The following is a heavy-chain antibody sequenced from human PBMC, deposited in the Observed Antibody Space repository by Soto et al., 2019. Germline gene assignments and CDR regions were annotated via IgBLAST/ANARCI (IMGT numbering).Heavy chain of an antibody. CDR1: GYTFIDYY. CDR3: ARTLRYNNSPNKYYNMDV. CDR2: INPNSGGT. J-gene: IGHJ6*02. D-gene: IGHD1-20*01. V-gene: IGHV1-2*04. Sequence: QVQLVQSGAEVKKPGASVKVSCKASGYTFIDYYIYWVRQAPGQGLEWMGWINPNSGGTNYAQKFQGWVTMTSDTSISTAYMELSRLTSDDTAVYYCARTLRYNNSPNKYYNMDVWCQGTSVTVSS.